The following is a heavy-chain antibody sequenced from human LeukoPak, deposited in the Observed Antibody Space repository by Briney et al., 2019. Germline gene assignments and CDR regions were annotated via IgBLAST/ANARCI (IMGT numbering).Heavy chain of an antibody. CDR1: GYTFTSYG. CDR3: ASLHDYGDYAPHY. V-gene: IGHV1-18*01. Sequence: EASVKVSCKASGYTFTSYGISWVRQAPGQGLEWMGWISAYNGNTNYAQKLQGRVTMTTDTSTSTAYMELRSPRSDDTAVYYCASLHDYGDYAPHYWGQGTLVTVSS. J-gene: IGHJ4*02. CDR2: ISAYNGNT. D-gene: IGHD4-17*01.